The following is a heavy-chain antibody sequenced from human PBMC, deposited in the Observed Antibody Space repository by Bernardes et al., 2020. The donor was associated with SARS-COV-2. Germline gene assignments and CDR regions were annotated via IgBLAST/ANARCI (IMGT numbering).Heavy chain of an antibody. CDR3: AADPKRVGEYALDS. J-gene: IGHJ4*02. CDR2: FDPEHGQT. CDR1: GYIFTDLI. Sequence: ASVKVSCKVSGYIFTDLIIHWVRQAPGKGLEWMGDFDPEHGQTVYAQSFQGRVSMTEGTSPDTAYMDLSSLKSEDTAFYYCAADPKRVGEYALDSWGQGTLVTVSS. D-gene: IGHD3-10*01. V-gene: IGHV1-24*01.